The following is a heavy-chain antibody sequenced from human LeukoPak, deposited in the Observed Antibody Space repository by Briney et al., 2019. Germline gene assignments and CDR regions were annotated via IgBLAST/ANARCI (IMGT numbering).Heavy chain of an antibody. CDR3: ARDGFTGYHYHDWLDP. CDR2: INPNSGDT. D-gene: IGHD5-12*01. CDR1: GYTFTDYF. Sequence: ASVKVSCNASGYTFTDYFIHWVRQAPGQGLEWMGWINPNSGDTRYAQKFQGRVTMTRDTSITTAYMELSSLRSDDTAVYYCARDGFTGYHYHDWLDPWGQGTLVTVSS. V-gene: IGHV1-2*02. J-gene: IGHJ5*02.